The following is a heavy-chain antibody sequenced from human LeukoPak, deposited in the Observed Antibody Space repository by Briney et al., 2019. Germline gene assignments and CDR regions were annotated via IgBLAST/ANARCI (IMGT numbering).Heavy chain of an antibody. CDR3: ARGYSSSWYD. CDR1: GFAFSSYW. D-gene: IGHD6-13*01. Sequence: GGSLRLSCVASGFAFSSYWMHWVRQAPGKGLVWVSRINRDGSSTGYADSVKDRFTISRDNSKNTLYLQMNSLRAEDTAMYYCARGYSSSWYDWGQGTLVTVSS. CDR2: INRDGSST. V-gene: IGHV3-74*01. J-gene: IGHJ4*02.